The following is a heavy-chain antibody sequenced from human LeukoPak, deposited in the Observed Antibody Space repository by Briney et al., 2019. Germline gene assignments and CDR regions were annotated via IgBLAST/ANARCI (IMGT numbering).Heavy chain of an antibody. V-gene: IGHV4-39*07. CDR1: GGSISLSYYY. CDR3: ARGGAALVEYFDY. D-gene: IGHD2-15*01. Sequence: PSETLSLTCSVSGGSISLSYYYWGWIRQPPGKALEWIGRVYYSGTTSYNPSLKSRVTTSVDMSKNHFSLRRSSVTAADTAMYYCARGGAALVEYFDYWGQGTLVTVSS. J-gene: IGHJ4*02. CDR2: VYYSGTT.